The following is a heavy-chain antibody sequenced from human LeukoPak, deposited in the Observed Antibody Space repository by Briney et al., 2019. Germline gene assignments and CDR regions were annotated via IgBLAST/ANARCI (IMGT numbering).Heavy chain of an antibody. CDR1: GGSFSGYY. Sequence: PSETLSLTCAVYGGSFSGYYWSWIRQPPGKGLGWIGEINHSGSTNYNPSLKSRVTISVDTSKNQFSLKLSSVTAADTAVYYCARTPGAAAGTGFDYWGQGTLVTVSS. CDR2: INHSGST. CDR3: ARTPGAAAGTGFDY. V-gene: IGHV4-34*01. D-gene: IGHD6-13*01. J-gene: IGHJ4*02.